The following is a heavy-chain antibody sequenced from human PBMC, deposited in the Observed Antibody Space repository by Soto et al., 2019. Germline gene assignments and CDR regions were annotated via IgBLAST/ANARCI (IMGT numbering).Heavy chain of an antibody. D-gene: IGHD2-21*02. CDR1: GYTFTGYY. J-gene: IGHJ4*02. CDR3: ARGGINYCGGDCYSPMRY. Sequence: ASVKVSCKASGYTFTGYYMHWVRQAPGQGLEWMGWINPNSGGTNYAQKFQGRVTMTRDTSISTAYMELSRLRSDDTAVYYCARGGINYCGGDCYSPMRYWGQGTLVTVSS. V-gene: IGHV1-2*02. CDR2: INPNSGGT.